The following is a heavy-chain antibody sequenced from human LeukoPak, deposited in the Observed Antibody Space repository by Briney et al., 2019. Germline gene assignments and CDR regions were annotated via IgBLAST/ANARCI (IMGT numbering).Heavy chain of an antibody. CDR3: ARANYYGSGSYQHFFDY. CDR1: GCSINSFY. CDR2: MYYSGST. D-gene: IGHD3-10*01. V-gene: IGHV4-59*13. Sequence: SETLSLTCTVSGCSINSFYWSWIRQPPGKGLGWIGYMYYSGSTNYNPSLKSRVTISVDTSKNQFSLKLSSVTAADTAVYYCARANYYGSGSYQHFFDYWGQGTLVTVSS. J-gene: IGHJ4*02.